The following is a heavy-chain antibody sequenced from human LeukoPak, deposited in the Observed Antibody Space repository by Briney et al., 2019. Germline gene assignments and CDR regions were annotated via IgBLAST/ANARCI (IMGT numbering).Heavy chain of an antibody. V-gene: IGHV3-30*04. J-gene: IGHJ4*02. CDR2: ISYDGSNK. Sequence: GGSLRLSCAASGITFSSYSIHWVRQAPGKGLEWVAVISYDGSNKYYADSVKGRFTISRDNAKNTLWLQMHSLRAEDTAVYYCARDSVKNQLEPFWFDFWGQGTLVTVSS. D-gene: IGHD1-1*01. CDR1: GITFSSYS. CDR3: ARDSVKNQLEPFWFDF.